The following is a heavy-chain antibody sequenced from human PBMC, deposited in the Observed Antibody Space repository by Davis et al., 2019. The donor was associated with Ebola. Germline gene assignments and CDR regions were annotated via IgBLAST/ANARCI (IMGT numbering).Heavy chain of an antibody. Sequence: GGSLRLSCVASGFTVSSDYMSWVRQAPGKGLEWVSVIYSGGSTYYADSVKGRFTISRHSSENTVFLQMNSLRPDDTAVYYCARDAPYYDILSVADQLQHWGQGTLVTVSS. V-gene: IGHV3-53*04. CDR3: ARDAPYYDILSVADQLQH. CDR1: GFTVSSDY. CDR2: IYSGGST. D-gene: IGHD3-9*01. J-gene: IGHJ1*01.